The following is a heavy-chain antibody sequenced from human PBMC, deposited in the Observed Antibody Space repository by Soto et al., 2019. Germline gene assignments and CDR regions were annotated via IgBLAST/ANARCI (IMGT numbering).Heavy chain of an antibody. CDR3: ASSLYYYYGMDV. CDR1: GFTFSSYA. J-gene: IGHJ6*02. V-gene: IGHV3-30-3*01. Sequence: GGSLRLSCAASGFTFSSYAMHWVRQAPGKGLEWVAVISYDGSNKYYADSVKGRFTISRDNSKNTLYLQMNSLRAEDTAVYYCASSLYYYYGMDVWGQGTTVTVSS. CDR2: ISYDGSNK.